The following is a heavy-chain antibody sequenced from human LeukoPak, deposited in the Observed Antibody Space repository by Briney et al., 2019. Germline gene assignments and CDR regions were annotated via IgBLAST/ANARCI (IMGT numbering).Heavy chain of an antibody. V-gene: IGHV3-30*09. Sequence: GGSLRLSCAASEFTLSVYTMHWVRQSPGKGLEWVSLISYDGRSKYYADSVKGRFAISRDNSKSRLFLQMNNLTDEDTAIYYCASHIAAAGFPFDYWGQGTLVIVSS. CDR2: ISYDGRSK. CDR1: EFTLSVYT. D-gene: IGHD6-13*01. J-gene: IGHJ4*02. CDR3: ASHIAAAGFPFDY.